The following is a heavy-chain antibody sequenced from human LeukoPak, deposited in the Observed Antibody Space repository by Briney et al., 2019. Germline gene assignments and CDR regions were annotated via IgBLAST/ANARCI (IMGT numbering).Heavy chain of an antibody. Sequence: GGSLRLSCAVSGFSFSTYWMSWVRQTPEKGLEFVANIDQRGSVRNYMKSLKERCTNSRDNAKNSLYLQMNSLRAEDTAVYYCARGNSIYDSSVYYLNWFDPWGQGTLVTVSS. CDR2: IDQRGSVR. V-gene: IGHV3-7*03. D-gene: IGHD3-22*01. J-gene: IGHJ5*02. CDR3: ARGNSIYDSSVYYLNWFDP. CDR1: GFSFSTYW.